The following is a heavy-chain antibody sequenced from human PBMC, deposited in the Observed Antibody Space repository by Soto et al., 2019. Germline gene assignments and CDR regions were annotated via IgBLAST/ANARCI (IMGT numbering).Heavy chain of an antibody. CDR3: ARDKFYSSSWYYYYGMDV. V-gene: IGHV3-33*01. Sequence: SLRLSCAASGFTFSSYGMHWVRQAPGKGLEWVAVIWYDGSNKYYADSVKGRFTISRDNSKNTLYLQMNSLRAEDTAVYYCARDKFYSSSWYYYYGMDVWGQGTTVTVSS. D-gene: IGHD6-13*01. CDR2: IWYDGSNK. J-gene: IGHJ6*02. CDR1: GFTFSSYG.